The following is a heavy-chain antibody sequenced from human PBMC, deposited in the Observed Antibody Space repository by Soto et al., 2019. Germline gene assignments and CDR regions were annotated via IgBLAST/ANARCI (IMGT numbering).Heavy chain of an antibody. J-gene: IGHJ4*02. CDR1: GLSFSSYA. D-gene: IGHD3-9*01. CDR3: AKDAKILDWLPTSYYFDF. CDR2: ISRSGNST. V-gene: IGHV3-23*01. Sequence: EVQVLESGGGLAQPGRSLRLSCAVSGLSFSSYAMTWVRQSPGKGLEWVSSISRSGNSTYSADSVRGRFTISRDNSKNTLYLQMNSLRHEDTAVYYCAKDAKILDWLPTSYYFDFWGQGTLVTVSS.